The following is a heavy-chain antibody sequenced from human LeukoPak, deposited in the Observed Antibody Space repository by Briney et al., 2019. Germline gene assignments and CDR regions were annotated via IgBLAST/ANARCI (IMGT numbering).Heavy chain of an antibody. CDR1: GFTFSSYA. D-gene: IGHD2-21*01. CDR3: ARDGDGYPVSKRGYFDY. Sequence: PGGSLRLSCAASGFTFSSYAMHWVRQAPGKGLEWVSSISSSSSYIYYADSVKGRFTISRDNAKNSLYLQMNSLRAEDTAVYYCARDGDGYPVSKRGYFDYWGQGTLVTVSS. V-gene: IGHV3-21*01. CDR2: ISSSSSYI. J-gene: IGHJ4*02.